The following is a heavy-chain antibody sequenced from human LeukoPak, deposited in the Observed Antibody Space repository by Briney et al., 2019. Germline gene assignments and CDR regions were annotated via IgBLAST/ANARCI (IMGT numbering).Heavy chain of an antibody. V-gene: IGHV3-74*01. CDR3: AKDRRYYYGSGSPLLSSDFGMDV. Sequence: GGSLRLSCVASGFTFSSYWMHWVRQDPRKGLVWVSRINGDGRNINYADSVRGRFTISRDNAKNTLYLQMNSLRAEDTAVYYCAKDRRYYYGSGSPLLSSDFGMDVWGQGTTVTVSS. CDR2: INGDGRNI. D-gene: IGHD3-10*01. CDR1: GFTFSSYW. J-gene: IGHJ6*02.